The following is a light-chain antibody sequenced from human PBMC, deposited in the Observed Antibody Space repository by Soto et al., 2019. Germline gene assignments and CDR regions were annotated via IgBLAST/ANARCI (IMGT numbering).Light chain of an antibody. J-gene: IGKJ1*01. CDR1: QNIRSS. CDR2: GAS. V-gene: IGKV3-15*01. CDR3: QHYNTWPWT. Sequence: EVVMTQSPASLSASPGERVTLSCRASQNIRSSLAWYQQKLGQAPRVLIYGASTRATGIPARFSGSGSETEFILTISSLQSEDSATYYCQHYNTWPWTFGQGTKVDI.